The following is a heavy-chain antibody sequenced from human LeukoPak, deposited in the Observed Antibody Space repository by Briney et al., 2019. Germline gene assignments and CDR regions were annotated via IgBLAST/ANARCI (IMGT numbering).Heavy chain of an antibody. CDR1: GYTFTGYY. CDR3: ARGMGMVRGVHYLNWFDP. V-gene: IGHV1-2*04. Sequence: ASVKVSCKASGYTFTGYYMHWVRQAPGQGLEWMGWINPNSGGTNYAQKFQGWVTMTRDTSISTAYMELNRLRSDDTAVYYCARGMGMVRGVHYLNWFDPWGQGTLVTVSS. CDR2: INPNSGGT. D-gene: IGHD3-10*01. J-gene: IGHJ5*02.